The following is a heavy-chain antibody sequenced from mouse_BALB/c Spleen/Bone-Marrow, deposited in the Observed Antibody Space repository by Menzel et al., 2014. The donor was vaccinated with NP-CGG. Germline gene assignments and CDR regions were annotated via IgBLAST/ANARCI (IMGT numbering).Heavy chain of an antibody. CDR2: IHYSGST. CDR1: GYSITSGYG. CDR3: VRETTVVADFDY. V-gene: IGHV3-1*02. D-gene: IGHD1-1*01. J-gene: IGHJ2*01. Sequence: EVMLVESGPDLVKPAQSLSLPCTVAGYSITSGYGWHWIRPFPGNTLEWMGYIHYSGSTNYNPSLQSRISITRDTSKNQFFLQLNSVTTEDTATYYCVRETTVVADFDYWGQGTTLTVSS.